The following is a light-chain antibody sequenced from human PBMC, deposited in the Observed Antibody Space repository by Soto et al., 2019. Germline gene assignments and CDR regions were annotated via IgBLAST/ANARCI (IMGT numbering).Light chain of an antibody. CDR2: DAS. CDR1: HSVGTY. Sequence: EIVLTQSPATLSLSPGERATLSCRTSHSVGTYLAWYQHNPGQAPRLLIYDASNRATGIPARFSGSGSGTDFTLTISSPEPEDFAVYSCQQRYNRPNTFGQGTKLEIK. J-gene: IGKJ2*01. CDR3: QQRYNRPNT. V-gene: IGKV3-11*01.